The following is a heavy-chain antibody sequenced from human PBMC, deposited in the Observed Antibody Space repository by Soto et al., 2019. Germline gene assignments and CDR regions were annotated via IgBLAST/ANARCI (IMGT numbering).Heavy chain of an antibody. CDR3: ARDGSDSYGLDV. CDR2: IYNGGNT. D-gene: IGHD3-10*01. Sequence: LSLTCTVSGGSISSYYWSWIRQSAGKGLEWIGRIYNGGNTQYNPSLKSRVTMSADTSKNQFSLRLNSVTAADTAVYYCARDGSDSYGLDVWGQGTTVTVSS. CDR1: GGSISSYY. V-gene: IGHV4-4*07. J-gene: IGHJ6*02.